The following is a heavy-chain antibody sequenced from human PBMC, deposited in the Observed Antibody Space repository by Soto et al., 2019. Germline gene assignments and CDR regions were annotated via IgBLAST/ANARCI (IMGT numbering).Heavy chain of an antibody. Sequence: PGGSLRLSCSASGFTFSSYAMHWVRQAPGKGLEYVSAISSNGGSTYYADSVKGRFTISRDNSKNTLYLQMSSLRAEDTAVYYCVVSGYDYVWGSYRYIDYWGQGTLVTVSS. J-gene: IGHJ4*02. CDR3: VVSGYDYVWGSYRYIDY. CDR1: GFTFSSYA. V-gene: IGHV3-64D*08. D-gene: IGHD3-16*02. CDR2: ISSNGGST.